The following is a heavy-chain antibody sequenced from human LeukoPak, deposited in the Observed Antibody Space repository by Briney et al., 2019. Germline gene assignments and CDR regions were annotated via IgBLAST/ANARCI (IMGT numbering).Heavy chain of an antibody. CDR3: AGFWNGAN. CDR1: GYTFTAYY. J-gene: IGHJ4*02. Sequence: ASVKVSCKASGYTFTAYYMHWVRQAPGQGLEWMGWINPNSGGTNYAQNFRGRVTMTRDTSISTAYMGLSSLRSDDTAVYYCAGFWNGANWGQGTLVTVPS. V-gene: IGHV1-2*02. CDR2: INPNSGGT. D-gene: IGHD3-3*01.